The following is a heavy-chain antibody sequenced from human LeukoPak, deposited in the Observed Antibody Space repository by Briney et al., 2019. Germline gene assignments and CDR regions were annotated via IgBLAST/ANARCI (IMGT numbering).Heavy chain of an antibody. CDR1: GGSISGSSYY. Sequence: SETLSLTCTVPGGSISGSSYYWAWVRQPPGKGLEWVGSGFYSGSAYSNPSLKSRVTISVDTSRNQLSLNLSSVTAADTAVYYCARLRGAMTPVTSDFDYWGQGTLVTVSS. CDR2: GFYSGSA. V-gene: IGHV4-39*01. D-gene: IGHD4-17*01. J-gene: IGHJ4*02. CDR3: ARLRGAMTPVTSDFDY.